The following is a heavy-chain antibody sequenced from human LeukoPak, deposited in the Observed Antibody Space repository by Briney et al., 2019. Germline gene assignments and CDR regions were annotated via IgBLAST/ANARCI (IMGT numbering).Heavy chain of an antibody. V-gene: IGHV3-53*01. CDR1: GFTVSSNY. J-gene: IGHJ4*02. CDR3: ARGLAYYDILTGYYPYYFDY. CDR2: IYSGGST. Sequence: GGSLRLSCAASGFTVSSNYMSWVRQAPGKGLEWVSVIYSGGSTYYADSVKGRFTISRDNSKNTLYLQMNSLRAEDTAVYYCARGLAYYDILTGYYPYYFDYCGQGTLVTVSS. D-gene: IGHD3-9*01.